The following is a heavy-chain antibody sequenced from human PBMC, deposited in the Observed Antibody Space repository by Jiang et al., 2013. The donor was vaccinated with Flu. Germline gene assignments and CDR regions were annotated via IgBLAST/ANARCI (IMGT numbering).Heavy chain of an antibody. CDR3: ARGFGYSSGWYFGGAFDI. Sequence: KPSETLSLTCTVSGGSISSYYWGWIRQPPGKGLEWIGYIYYSGSTNYNPSLKSRVTISVDTSKNQFSLKLSSVTAADTAVYYCARGFGYSSGWYFGGAFDIWGQGTMVTVSS. V-gene: IGHV4-59*13. CDR2: IYYSGST. CDR1: GGSISSYY. J-gene: IGHJ3*02. D-gene: IGHD6-19*01.